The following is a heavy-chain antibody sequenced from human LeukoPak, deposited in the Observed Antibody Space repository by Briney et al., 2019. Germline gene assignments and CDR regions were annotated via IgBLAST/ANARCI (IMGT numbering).Heavy chain of an antibody. J-gene: IGHJ6*02. CDR2: ISYSGSEK. Sequence: GGSLRLSCAASGFTFSTFSMYWVRQAPGKGLEWVALISYSGSEKYYADSVEGRFTISRDNSKSTLYLQMNYLRAEDTAVYYCARDRQIVGATHYYGMDVWGQGTTVIVSS. CDR3: ARDRQIVGATHYYGMDV. D-gene: IGHD1-26*01. V-gene: IGHV3-30*14. CDR1: GFTFSTFS.